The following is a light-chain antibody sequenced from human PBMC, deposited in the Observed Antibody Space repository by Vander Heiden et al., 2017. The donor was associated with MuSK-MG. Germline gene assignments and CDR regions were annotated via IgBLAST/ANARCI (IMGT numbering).Light chain of an antibody. CDR1: QSLLHSSGYNY. CDR3: MQALEASYT. J-gene: IGKJ2*01. Sequence: EIVMTQSPLSLPVTPGEPASISCRPSQSLLHSSGYNYLDWYLQQPGKTPQLLIYLGSNRASGVPHTFSGSGSGTDFTMNISRVEAEDVVVYYCMQALEASYTFGQGTKLEIK. V-gene: IGKV2-28*01. CDR2: LGS.